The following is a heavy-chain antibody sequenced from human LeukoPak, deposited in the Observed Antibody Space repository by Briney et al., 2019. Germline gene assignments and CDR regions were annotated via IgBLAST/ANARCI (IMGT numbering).Heavy chain of an antibody. D-gene: IGHD6-13*01. Sequence: PGGSLRLSCAASGFTFDDYAMHWVRQAPGKGLEWVSGISWNSGSIGYADSVKGRFTISRDNAKNSLYLQMNSLRAEDTAVYYCASWVAAAFDYWGQGTLVTVSS. V-gene: IGHV3-9*01. J-gene: IGHJ4*02. CDR1: GFTFDDYA. CDR3: ASWVAAAFDY. CDR2: ISWNSGSI.